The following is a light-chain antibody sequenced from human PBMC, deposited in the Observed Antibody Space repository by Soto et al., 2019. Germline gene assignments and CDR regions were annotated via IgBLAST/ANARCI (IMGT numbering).Light chain of an antibody. V-gene: IGKV1-39*01. Sequence: DIQMTQSPSSLSASVGDRVTITCRASQSIATYLNWYQQKPGKGPKLLIYAASSLQSGVPSRFSGSGSGTHFPLTSSSLQPEYVATYFCQQSYSMGYTFGQGTKLEVK. CDR1: QSIATY. CDR3: QQSYSMGYT. CDR2: AAS. J-gene: IGKJ2*01.